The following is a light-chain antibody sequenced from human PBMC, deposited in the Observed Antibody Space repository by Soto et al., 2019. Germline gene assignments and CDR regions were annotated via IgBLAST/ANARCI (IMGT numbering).Light chain of an antibody. CDR3: SSYTSSTTGVV. J-gene: IGLJ2*01. CDR2: DVS. Sequence: QSALTQPASVSGSPGQSITISCTGTSSDVGGYNYVSWYQQHPDKAPKLIIYDVSNRPSGVSNRFSGSKSGNTASLTISGLQAEDEADYYCSSYTSSTTGVVFGGGTKVNVL. V-gene: IGLV2-14*03. CDR1: SSDVGGYNY.